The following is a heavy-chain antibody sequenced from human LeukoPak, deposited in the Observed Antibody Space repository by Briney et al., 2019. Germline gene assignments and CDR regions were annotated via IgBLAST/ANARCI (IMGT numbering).Heavy chain of an antibody. V-gene: IGHV1-69*04. CDR3: AREEGYSYGSGDAFDI. D-gene: IGHD5-18*01. CDR2: IIPILGIA. CDR1: GGTFSSYA. J-gene: IGHJ3*02. Sequence: SVKVSCKASGGTFSSYAISWVRQAPEQGLEWMGRIIPILGIANYAQKFQGRVTITADKSTSTAYMELSSLRSEDTAVYYCAREEGYSYGSGDAFDIWGQGTMVTVSS.